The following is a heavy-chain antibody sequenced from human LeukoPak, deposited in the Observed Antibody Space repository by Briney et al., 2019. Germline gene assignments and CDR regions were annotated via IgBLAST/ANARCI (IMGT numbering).Heavy chain of an antibody. D-gene: IGHD2-15*01. V-gene: IGHV3-73*01. CDR1: GFTFSGSA. J-gene: IGHJ4*02. CDR3: TTPRGGSQVADY. CDR2: IRSIANSYAT. Sequence: GGSLRLSCAASGFTFSGSAMHWVRQASGRGLEWVGRIRSIANSYATAYTASVKGRFTISRNDSKNTAYLQMNSLQTDDTADYYCTTPRGGSQVADYWGQGTLVTVSS.